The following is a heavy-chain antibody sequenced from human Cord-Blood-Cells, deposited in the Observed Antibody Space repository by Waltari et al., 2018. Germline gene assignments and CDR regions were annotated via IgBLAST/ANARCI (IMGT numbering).Heavy chain of an antibody. CDR1: GYTFTSSD. J-gene: IGHJ5*02. CDR3: ARGITGTNWFDP. V-gene: IGHV1-8*01. D-gene: IGHD1-7*01. CDR2: INPNSGNT. Sequence: QVQLVQSGAEVKKPGASVKVYCKASGYTFTSSDINWVRQATGQGLEWMGWINPNSGNTGYAQKFQGRVTMTRNTSISTAYMELSSLRSEDTAVYYCARGITGTNWFDPWGQGTLVTVSS.